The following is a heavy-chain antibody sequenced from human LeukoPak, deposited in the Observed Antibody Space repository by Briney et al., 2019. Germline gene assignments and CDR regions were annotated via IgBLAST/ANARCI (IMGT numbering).Heavy chain of an antibody. D-gene: IGHD1-20*01. V-gene: IGHV1-46*01. CDR3: ARHSLIGTTPFDY. CDR1: GYTFTRYY. J-gene: IGHJ4*02. CDR2: INPSGGST. Sequence: GASVKVSCKASGYTFTRYYIHWVRQAPGQGLEWMGVINPSGGSTAYAQQFQGRVTMTRDTSTSTVYMELSSLRSEDTAVYYCARHSLIGTTPFDYWGQGTLVTVSS.